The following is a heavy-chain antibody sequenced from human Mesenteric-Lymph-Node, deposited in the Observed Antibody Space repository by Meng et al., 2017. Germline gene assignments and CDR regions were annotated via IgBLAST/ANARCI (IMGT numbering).Heavy chain of an antibody. V-gene: IGHV3-30*03. CDR2: ISYAGSNK. J-gene: IGHJ4*02. CDR3: ARRGDGSGYYLDS. CDR1: GFTFSSYG. D-gene: IGHD3-22*01. Sequence: QVQLVESGGGVVQPGRSLRLYCTASGFTFSSYGMHWFRQAPGKGLEWVAVISYAGSNKYYADSVKGRFTISKDNSKSTLYLQMNSLRTEDTAVYYCARRGDGSGYYLDSWGQGTLVTVSS.